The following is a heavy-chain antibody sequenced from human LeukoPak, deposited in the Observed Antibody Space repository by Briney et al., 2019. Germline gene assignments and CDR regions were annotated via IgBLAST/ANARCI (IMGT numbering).Heavy chain of an antibody. J-gene: IGHJ6*02. D-gene: IGHD3-16*01. CDR2: INHNGNVN. Sequence: PGRSLRLSCAASGFTFSSSAMNWARQAPGKGLEWVASINHNGNVNYYVDSVKGRFTISRDNAKNSLYLQMSNLRAEDTAVYFCARGGGLDVWGQGATVTVSS. CDR3: ARGGGLDV. V-gene: IGHV3-7*03. CDR1: GFTFSSSA.